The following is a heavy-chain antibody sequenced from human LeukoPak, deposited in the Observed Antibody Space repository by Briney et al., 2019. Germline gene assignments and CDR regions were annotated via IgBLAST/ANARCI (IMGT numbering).Heavy chain of an antibody. CDR3: ARDVTYYYDSSGYLQYYFDY. J-gene: IGHJ4*02. Sequence: ASVKVSCKASGYTFTSYYMHWVRQAPGQGLEWMGIINPSGGSTSYALKFQGRVTMTRDTSTSTVYMELSSLRSEDTAVYYCARDVTYYYDSSGYLQYYFDYWGQGTLVTVSS. CDR1: GYTFTSYY. CDR2: INPSGGST. D-gene: IGHD3-22*01. V-gene: IGHV1-46*01.